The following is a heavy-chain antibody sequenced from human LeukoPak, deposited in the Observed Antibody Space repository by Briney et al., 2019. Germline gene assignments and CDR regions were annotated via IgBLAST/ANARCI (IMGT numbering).Heavy chain of an antibody. CDR1: GFTFSSYS. CDR3: ARVLRQSSSSPPDY. Sequence: GGSLRLSCAASGFTFSSYSMNWVRQAPGKWLEWVSSISSSSSYIYYADSVKGRFTISRDNAKNSLYLQMNSLRAEDTAVYYCARVLRQSSSSPPDYWGQGTLVTVSS. J-gene: IGHJ4*02. D-gene: IGHD6-13*01. V-gene: IGHV3-21*01. CDR2: ISSSSSYI.